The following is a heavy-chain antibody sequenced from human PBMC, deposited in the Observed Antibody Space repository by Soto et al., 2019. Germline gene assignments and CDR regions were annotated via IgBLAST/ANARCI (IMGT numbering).Heavy chain of an antibody. CDR2: IYSGGTT. CDR1: GFTVSRNY. V-gene: IGHV3-53*01. Sequence: EVQLVESGGGLIQPGGSLRLSCAASGFTVSRNYMSWVRQAPGKGLEWVSVIYSGGTTYYADSVKGRFTISRDNSKNTQYLQMNSLRAEDTAVYYCATKTVPGPIVDYWGQGTLFTVSS. D-gene: IGHD6-19*01. J-gene: IGHJ4*02. CDR3: ATKTVPGPIVDY.